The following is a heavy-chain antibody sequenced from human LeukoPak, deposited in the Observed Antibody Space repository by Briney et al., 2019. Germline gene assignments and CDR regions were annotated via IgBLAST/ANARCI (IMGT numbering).Heavy chain of an antibody. D-gene: IGHD2-2*01. CDR1: GGSFSGYY. V-gene: IGHV4-34*01. CDR2: INHSGST. Sequence: SETLSLTCAVYGGSFSGYYWSWIRQPPGKGLEWIGEINHSGSTNYNPSLKSRVTISVDTSKNQFSLKLSSVTAADTAVSYCALHTVVVPAAKKKNWFDPWGQGTLVTVSS. CDR3: ALHTVVVPAAKKKNWFDP. J-gene: IGHJ5*02.